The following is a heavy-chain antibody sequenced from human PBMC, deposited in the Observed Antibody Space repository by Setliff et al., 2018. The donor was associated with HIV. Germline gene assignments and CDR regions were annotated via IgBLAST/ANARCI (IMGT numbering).Heavy chain of an antibody. CDR1: GGSISSTSYY. CDR3: ATSAESGFGIHWGVFNI. J-gene: IGHJ4*01. Sequence: PSETLSLTCTVSGGSISSTSYYWGWIRQPPGKGLEWIGNIYYSGGTDYHPSLKSRVSISVDTSKNQFSLKLRSVTAADTAVYYCATSAESGFGIHWGVFNIWGQGNPGHRLL. D-gene: IGHD3-10*01. CDR2: IYYSGGT. V-gene: IGHV4-39*01.